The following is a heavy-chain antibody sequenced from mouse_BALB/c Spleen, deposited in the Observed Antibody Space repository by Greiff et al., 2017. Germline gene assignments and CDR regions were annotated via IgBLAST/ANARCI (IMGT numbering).Heavy chain of an antibody. CDR3: TRREDVIYAMDY. Sequence: QVQLQQPGAELVRPGASVKLSCKASGYTFTSYWINWVKQRPGQGLEWIGNIYPSDSYTNYNQKFKDKATLTVDKSSSTAYMQLSSPTSEDSAVYYCTRREDVIYAMDYWGQGTSVTVSS. CDR1: GYTFTSYW. V-gene: IGHV1-69*02. J-gene: IGHJ4*01. CDR2: IYPSDSYT.